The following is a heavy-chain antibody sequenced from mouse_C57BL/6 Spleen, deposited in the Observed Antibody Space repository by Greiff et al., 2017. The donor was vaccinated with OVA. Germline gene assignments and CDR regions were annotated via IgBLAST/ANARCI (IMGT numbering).Heavy chain of an antibody. CDR1: GYSITSGYY. CDR3: ARDQDYAMDY. Sequence: ESGPGLVKPSQSLSLTCSVPGYSITSGYYWNWIRQFPGNKLEWMGYISYDGSNNYNPSLKNRISITRDTSKNQFFLKLNSVTTEDTATYYCARDQDYAMDYWGQGTSVTVSS. V-gene: IGHV3-6*01. D-gene: IGHD3-2*02. CDR2: ISYDGSN. J-gene: IGHJ4*01.